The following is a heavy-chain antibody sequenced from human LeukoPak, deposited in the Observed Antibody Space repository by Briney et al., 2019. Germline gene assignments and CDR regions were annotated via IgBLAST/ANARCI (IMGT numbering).Heavy chain of an antibody. J-gene: IGHJ4*02. CDR1: GGSISSSSYY. D-gene: IGHD3-22*01. Sequence: SETLSLTCTVSGGSISSSSYYWGWIRQPPGKGLEWIGSIYYSGSTYYNPSLKSRVTISVDTSKNQFSLKLSSVTAADTAVYYCARGALYYYDSSGYYMAEGKDFDYWGQGTLVTVSS. CDR2: IYYSGST. CDR3: ARGALYYYDSSGYYMAEGKDFDY. V-gene: IGHV4-39*01.